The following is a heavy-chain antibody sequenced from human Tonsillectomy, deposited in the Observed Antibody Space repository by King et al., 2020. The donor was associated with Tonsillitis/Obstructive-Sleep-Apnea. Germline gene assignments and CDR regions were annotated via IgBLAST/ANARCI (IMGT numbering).Heavy chain of an antibody. J-gene: IGHJ4*02. CDR3: ASGRYYDFWSGYYCDY. CDR1: GGTFSSYA. D-gene: IGHD3-3*01. V-gene: IGHV1-69*01. CDR2: IIPIFGTA. Sequence: QLVQSGAEVKKPGSSVKVSCKASGGTFSSYAISWVRQAPGQGLEWMGGIIPIFGTANYAQKFQGRVTITADESTSTAYMELSSLRSEDTAVYSCASGRYYDFWSGYYCDYWGQGTLVTVSS.